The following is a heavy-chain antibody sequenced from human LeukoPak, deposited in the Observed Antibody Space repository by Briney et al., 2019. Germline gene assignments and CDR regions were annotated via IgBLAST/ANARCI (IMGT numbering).Heavy chain of an antibody. CDR1: GFTLSSYE. CDR2: ISSDSSYI. V-gene: IGHV3-21*06. Sequence: PGGSLRLSCIASGFTLSSYEMSWIRQAPGKGLEWVSYISSDSSYIYYADSVKGRFTISRDNAKNSLYLQMDSLRAEDTAVYYCARDRLGVGYSCDFWGQGTLVTVSS. J-gene: IGHJ4*02. D-gene: IGHD3-16*01. CDR3: ARDRLGVGYSCDF.